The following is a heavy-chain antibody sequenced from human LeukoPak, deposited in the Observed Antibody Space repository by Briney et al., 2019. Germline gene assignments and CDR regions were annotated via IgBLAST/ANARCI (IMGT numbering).Heavy chain of an antibody. Sequence: TGGSLRLSCAASGFIVSSYYMTWVRQAPGKGLEWVSVIYSGGSTYYADSVKGRFTISRDNSNNMLYLQMNSLRSEDTAVYYCARGPASYYESSGYSYYFDFWGQGTLVTVSS. D-gene: IGHD3-22*01. V-gene: IGHV3-66*02. CDR1: GFIVSSYY. CDR3: ARGPASYYESSGYSYYFDF. CDR2: IYSGGST. J-gene: IGHJ4*02.